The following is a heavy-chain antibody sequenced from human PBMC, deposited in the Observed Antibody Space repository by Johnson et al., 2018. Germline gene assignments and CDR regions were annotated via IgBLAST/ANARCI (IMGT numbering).Heavy chain of an antibody. Sequence: EQLVQAGGGLVQAGGSMRLPCAASGFTFSSYAMSWVRQAPGTGLEWVSAISGSGGSTYSADSVTGRFPISRDTSKNTLYLQMNSLRAEHTAVYYGAKDFWGGAFDIWGQGTMVTVSS. CDR2: ISGSGGST. D-gene: IGHD3-16*01. CDR3: AKDFWGGAFDI. J-gene: IGHJ3*02. CDR1: GFTFSSYA. V-gene: IGHV3-23*04.